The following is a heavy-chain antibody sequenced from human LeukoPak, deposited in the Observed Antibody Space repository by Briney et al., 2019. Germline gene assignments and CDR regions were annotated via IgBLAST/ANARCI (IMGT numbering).Heavy chain of an antibody. D-gene: IGHD1-7*01. J-gene: IGHJ5*02. V-gene: IGHV1-24*01. CDR1: GDTLTELS. CDR3: ATELGNYGELGFDP. CDR2: FDPEDGET. Sequence: ASVKVSCKVSGDTLTELSMHWVRQAPGKGLEWMGGFDPEDGETIYAQKFQGRVTMTEDTSTDTAYMELSSLRSEDTAVYYCATELGNYGELGFDPWGQGTLVTVSS.